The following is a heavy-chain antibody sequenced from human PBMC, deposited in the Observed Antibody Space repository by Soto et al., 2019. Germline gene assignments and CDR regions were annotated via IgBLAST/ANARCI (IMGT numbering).Heavy chain of an antibody. J-gene: IGHJ4*02. V-gene: IGHV1-18*01. CDR1: GYTFTSYG. CDR2: ISAYNGNT. D-gene: IGHD4-17*01. Sequence: QVQLVQSGAEVKKPGASVKVSCKASGYTFTSYGISWVRQAPGQGLEWMGWISAYNGNTNYAQKLQDRVTMTTDTSTSTAYMELRSLRSDDTAVYYCARDQPFDYGDYVGSLDYWGQGTLVTVSS. CDR3: ARDQPFDYGDYVGSLDY.